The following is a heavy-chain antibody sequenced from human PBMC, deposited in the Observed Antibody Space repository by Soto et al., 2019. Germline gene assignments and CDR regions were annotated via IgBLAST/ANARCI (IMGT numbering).Heavy chain of an antibody. CDR3: AKEHPWGSSYYFDY. Sequence: QVQLVESGGGVVQPGRSLRLSCAASGFTFSSYGMHWVRQAPGKGLEWVAVISYDGSNKYYADSVKGRFTISRDNSKNTMYLQMNSLRAEDTAVYYCAKEHPWGSSYYFDYWGQGTLVTVSS. CDR2: ISYDGSNK. J-gene: IGHJ4*02. CDR1: GFTFSSYG. D-gene: IGHD6-6*01. V-gene: IGHV3-30*18.